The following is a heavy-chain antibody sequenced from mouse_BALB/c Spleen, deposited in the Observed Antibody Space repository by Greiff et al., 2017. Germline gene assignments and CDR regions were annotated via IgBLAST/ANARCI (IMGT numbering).Heavy chain of an antibody. CDR3: ARDRIRSPFAY. J-gene: IGHJ3*01. V-gene: IGHV5-6-3*01. CDR1: GFTFSSYG. CDR2: INSNGGST. Sequence: EVQRVESGGGLVQPGGSLKLSCAASGFTFSSYGMSWVRQTPDKRLELVATINSNGGSTYYPDSVKGRFTISRDNAKNTLYLQMSSLKSEDTAMYYCARDRIRSPFAYWGQGTLVTVSA.